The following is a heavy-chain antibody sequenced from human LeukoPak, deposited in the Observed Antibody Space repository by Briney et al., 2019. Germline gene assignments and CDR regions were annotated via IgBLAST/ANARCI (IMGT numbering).Heavy chain of an antibody. CDR3: ARGPSSGNIRNYFDY. V-gene: IGHV1-69*01. CDR2: IIPIFGTA. Sequence: GASVKVSCKASGGTFSSYAISWVRQAPGQGLEWMGGIIPIFGTANYAQKFQGRVTITADESTSTAYMELSSLRSEDTAVYYCARGPSSGNIRNYFDYWGQGTLVTVSS. CDR1: GGTFSSYA. D-gene: IGHD6-19*01. J-gene: IGHJ4*02.